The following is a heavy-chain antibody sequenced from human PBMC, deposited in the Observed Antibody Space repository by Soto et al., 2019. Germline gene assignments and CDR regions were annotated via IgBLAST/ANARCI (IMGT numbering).Heavy chain of an antibody. CDR2: IYYSGST. CDR3: ARRRSGSETYYHYHYGMDV. V-gene: IGHV4-39*01. Sequence: SETLSLTCTVSGGSISSSSYYWGWIRQPPGKGLEWIGSIYYSGSTYYNPSLKSRVTISVDTSKNQFSLKLSSVTAADTAVYYCARRRSGSETYYHYHYGMDVRGPGTTVTV. D-gene: IGHD3-10*01. J-gene: IGHJ6*02. CDR1: GGSISSSSYY.